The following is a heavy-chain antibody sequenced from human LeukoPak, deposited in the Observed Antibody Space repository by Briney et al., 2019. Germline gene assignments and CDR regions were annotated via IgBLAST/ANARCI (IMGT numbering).Heavy chain of an antibody. Sequence: SETPSLTCAVYGGSFSGYYWSWIRQPPGKGLEWIGEINHSGSTNYNPSLKSRVTISVDTSKNQFSLKLSSVTAADTAVYYCARELLGGRGLSWGQGTLVTVSS. CDR2: INHSGST. D-gene: IGHD1-26*01. V-gene: IGHV4-34*01. CDR1: GGSFSGYY. CDR3: ARELLGGRGLS. J-gene: IGHJ4*02.